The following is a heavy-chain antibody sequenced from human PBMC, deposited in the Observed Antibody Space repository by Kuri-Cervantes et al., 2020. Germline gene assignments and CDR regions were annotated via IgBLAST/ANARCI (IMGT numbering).Heavy chain of an antibody. V-gene: IGHV3-30-3*01. D-gene: IGHD3-22*01. CDR2: ISYDGSNK. CDR1: GFTFSSYA. Sequence: GESLKISCAASGFTFSSYAMHWVRQAPGKGLEWVAVISYDGSNKYYADSVKGRFTISRDNSKNTLYLQMNSLRAEDTAVYYCARDSGYDSRGAFDYWGQGTLVTVSS. J-gene: IGHJ4*02. CDR3: ARDSGYDSRGAFDY.